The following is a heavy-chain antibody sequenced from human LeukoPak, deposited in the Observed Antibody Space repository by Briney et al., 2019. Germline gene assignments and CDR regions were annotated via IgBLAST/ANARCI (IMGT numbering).Heavy chain of an antibody. D-gene: IGHD2-8*02. Sequence: GGSLRLSCSASGFTLSSYAMLWLRQAPGKGLEWVAVICYDGSTKYYADSVTGRFTISREHYKYTLYLQRTSLRAADTAEYYCARVRVGRSIGTYYFDYGGQGTLVTVSS. CDR3: ARVRVGRSIGTYYFDY. CDR1: GFTLSSYA. J-gene: IGHJ4*02. CDR2: ICYDGSTK. V-gene: IGHV3-30-3*01.